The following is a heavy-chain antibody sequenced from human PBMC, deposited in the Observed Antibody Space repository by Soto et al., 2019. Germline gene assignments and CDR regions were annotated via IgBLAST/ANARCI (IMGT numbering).Heavy chain of an antibody. CDR1: GGTFSSYA. CDR3: AREDIVLVPAALSSPLGDAFDI. Sequence: QVQLVQSGAEVKKPGSSVKVSCKASGGTFSSYAISWVRQAPGQGLEWMGGIIPIFGTANYAQKFQGRVTITADESTSTDYMELSSLRSEDTAVYYCAREDIVLVPAALSSPLGDAFDIWGQGTMVTVSS. V-gene: IGHV1-69*12. D-gene: IGHD2-2*01. CDR2: IIPIFGTA. J-gene: IGHJ3*02.